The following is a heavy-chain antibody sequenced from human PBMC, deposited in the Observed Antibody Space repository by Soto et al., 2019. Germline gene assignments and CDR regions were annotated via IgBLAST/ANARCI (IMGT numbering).Heavy chain of an antibody. Sequence: QVQLVQSGAEVKKPGASVKVSCKASGYTFTGYYMHWVRQAPGQGLEWMGWINPNSGDTNYAQKFQGRVTMTSDTSISTAYMALRRLRSDDTAVYYCARCGITIFVVAESWGQGTTVTVSS. V-gene: IGHV1-2*02. CDR1: GYTFTGYY. D-gene: IGHD3-3*01. J-gene: IGHJ6*02. CDR2: INPNSGDT. CDR3: ARCGITIFVVAES.